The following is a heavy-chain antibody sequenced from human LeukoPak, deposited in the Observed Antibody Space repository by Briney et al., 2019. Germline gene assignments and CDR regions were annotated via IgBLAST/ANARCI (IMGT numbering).Heavy chain of an antibody. CDR1: GGSISSYY. D-gene: IGHD3-22*01. CDR2: IYYSGST. V-gene: IGHV4-59*01. CDR3: ARAYYDSSGYYYEY. Sequence: SETLSLTCTVSGGSISSYYWSWIRQPPGKGLEWIGYIYYSGSTNYNPSLKSRVTISVDTSKNQFSLKLSSVTAADTAVYYCARAYYDSSGYYYEYWGQGTLVTVSS. J-gene: IGHJ4*02.